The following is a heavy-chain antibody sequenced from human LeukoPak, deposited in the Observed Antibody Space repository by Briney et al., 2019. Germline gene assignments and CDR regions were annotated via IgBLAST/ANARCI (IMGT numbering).Heavy chain of an antibody. CDR2: IYYSGST. Sequence: SETLSLTCTVSGGSISSSSYYWGWIRQPPGKGLEWIGSIYYSGSTYSNPSLKSRVTISVDTSKNPFSLKLSSVTAADTAVYYCASGATIFDWFDPWGQGTLVTVSS. J-gene: IGHJ5*02. CDR3: ASGATIFDWFDP. V-gene: IGHV4-39*07. CDR1: GGSISSSSYY. D-gene: IGHD3-3*01.